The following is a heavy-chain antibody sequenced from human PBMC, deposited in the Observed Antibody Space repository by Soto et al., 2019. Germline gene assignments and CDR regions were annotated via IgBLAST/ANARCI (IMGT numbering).Heavy chain of an antibody. V-gene: IGHV3-30*18. CDR2: ISYDGRNK. CDR1: GFTFSSYG. Sequence: QVQLVESGGGVVQPGRSLRLSCAASGFTFSSYGMHWVRQAPGKGLEWVAVISYDGRNKYYADSVKGRLTISRDNSKNTLYLQMNSLRAEDTAVYYCAKGLWFGELPFDAFDIWGQGTMVTVSS. CDR3: AKGLWFGELPFDAFDI. D-gene: IGHD3-10*01. J-gene: IGHJ3*02.